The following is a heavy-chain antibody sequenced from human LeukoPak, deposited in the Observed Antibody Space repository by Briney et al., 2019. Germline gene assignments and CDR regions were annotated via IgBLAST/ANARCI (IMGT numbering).Heavy chain of an antibody. D-gene: IGHD6-19*01. V-gene: IGHV3-30*03. J-gene: IGHJ4*02. CDR3: ARDQYSSGWYYDY. CDR2: VLYDGSKK. CDR1: GFTFTNYG. Sequence: GKSLRLSCVASGFTFTNYGMHWVRQAPGKGLEWVAAVLYDGSKKYYADSVKGRFSIYRDNSNYTLYLQMNSLRAEDTAVYYCARDQYSSGWYYDYWGQGTLVTVSS.